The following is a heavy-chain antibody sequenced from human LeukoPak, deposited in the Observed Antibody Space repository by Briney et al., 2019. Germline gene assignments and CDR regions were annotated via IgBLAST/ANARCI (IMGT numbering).Heavy chain of an antibody. CDR1: GGSISSGDYY. CDR3: ARVQYSSSYYFDY. CDR2: IYYSGST. Sequence: PSETLSLTCTVSGGSISSGDYYWSWIRQPPGKGLEWIGYIYYSGSTYYNPSLKSRVTISVDRSKNQFSLKLSSVTAADTAVYYCARVQYSSSYYFDYWGQGTLVTVSS. V-gene: IGHV4-30-4*08. D-gene: IGHD6-6*01. J-gene: IGHJ4*02.